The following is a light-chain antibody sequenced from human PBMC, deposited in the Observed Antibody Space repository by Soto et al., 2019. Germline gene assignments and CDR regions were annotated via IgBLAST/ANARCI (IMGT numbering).Light chain of an antibody. Sequence: EIVLTQSPGPLSLSPGERATLSCRASQSVSSSYLAWYQQKPGQAPGLLIYGASSRATGIPDRFSGSGSGTDFTLTISRLEPEDFAVYYCQQYGDSPLTFGGGTKVEI. CDR1: QSVSSSY. CDR2: GAS. J-gene: IGKJ4*01. CDR3: QQYGDSPLT. V-gene: IGKV3-20*01.